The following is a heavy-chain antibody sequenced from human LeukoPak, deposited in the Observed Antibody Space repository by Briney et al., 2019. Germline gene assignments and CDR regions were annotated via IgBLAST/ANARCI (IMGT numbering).Heavy chain of an antibody. CDR1: GYTFTSYG. V-gene: IGHV1-18*01. CDR3: AVEGYYYDSSGYSQPYFDY. J-gene: IGHJ4*02. CDR2: ISAYNGNT. Sequence: ASVKVSCKASGYTFTSYGISWVRQAPGQGLEWMGWISAYNGNTNYAQKLQGRVTMTTDTSTSTAYMELRSRRSDDTAVYYCAVEGYYYDSSGYSQPYFDYWGQGTLVTVSS. D-gene: IGHD3-22*01.